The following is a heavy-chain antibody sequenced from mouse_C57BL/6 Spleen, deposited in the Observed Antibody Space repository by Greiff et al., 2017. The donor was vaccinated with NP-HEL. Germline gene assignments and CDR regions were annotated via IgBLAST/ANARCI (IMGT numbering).Heavy chain of an antibody. V-gene: IGHV1-50*01. CDR1: GYTFTSYW. CDR3: ARGDDAYFDY. J-gene: IGHJ2*01. CDR2: IDPSDSYT. Sequence: VKLQQPGAELVKPGASVKLSCKASGYTFTSYWMQWVKQRPGQGLEWIGEIDPSDSYTNYNQKFKGKATLTVDTSSSTAYMQLSSLTSEDSAVYYCARGDDAYFDYWGQGTTLTVSS. D-gene: IGHD2-3*01.